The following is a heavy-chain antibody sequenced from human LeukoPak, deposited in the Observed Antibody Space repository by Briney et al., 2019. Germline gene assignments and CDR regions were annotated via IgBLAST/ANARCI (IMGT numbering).Heavy chain of an antibody. CDR2: ISDSSITM. CDR3: ARDGGFCSGGFCYRLFDP. CDR1: GFTFSSHN. Sequence: TGGSLRLSCAASGFTFSSHNMVWVRQPPGKGLEGISYISDSSITMYYADSVKGRFTISRDNAKNSLYLQMNSLRAEDTAVYYCARDGGFCSGGFCYRLFDPWGQGTLVTVSS. D-gene: IGHD2-15*01. V-gene: IGHV3-48*04. J-gene: IGHJ5*02.